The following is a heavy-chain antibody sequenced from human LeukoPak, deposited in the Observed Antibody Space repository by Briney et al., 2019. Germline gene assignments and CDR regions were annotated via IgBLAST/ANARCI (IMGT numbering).Heavy chain of an antibody. J-gene: IGHJ4*02. V-gene: IGHV3-48*01. CDR1: GFTFSRYS. CDR3: ARDRGNSIVGADFDS. D-gene: IGHD1-26*01. CDR2: ISSSSSTI. Sequence: GGSLRLSCGASGFTFSRYSMNWVRQAPGKGLEWVSYISSSSSTIYYADSVRGRFTISRDNAKNSIYLQMNSLRVEDTAVYYCARDRGNSIVGADFDSWGQGTLVTVSS.